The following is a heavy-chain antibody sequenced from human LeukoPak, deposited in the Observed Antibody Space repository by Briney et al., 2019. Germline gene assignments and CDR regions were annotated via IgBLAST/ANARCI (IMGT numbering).Heavy chain of an antibody. D-gene: IGHD3-22*01. Sequence: GGSLRLSCAASGFTFRSYWMHWVRQAPGKGLVWVSRLNSDGSSTSYADSVKGRFTISRDNAESTLYLQMNSLRAEDTAVYYCAREGYFYDSSGYYCPFDYWGQGTLVTVSS. CDR2: LNSDGSST. CDR3: AREGYFYDSSGYYCPFDY. V-gene: IGHV3-74*01. CDR1: GFTFRSYW. J-gene: IGHJ4*02.